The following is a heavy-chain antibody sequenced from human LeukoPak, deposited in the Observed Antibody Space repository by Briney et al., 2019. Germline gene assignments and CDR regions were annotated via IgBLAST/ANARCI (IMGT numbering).Heavy chain of an antibody. D-gene: IGHD2-2*01. CDR2: IIPIFGTA. CDR3: ARDRGYCSSTSCYLNYYYGMDV. Sequence: GSSVKVSCTASGGTFSSYAISWVRQAPGQGLEWMGGIIPIFGTANCAQKFQGRVTITADESTSTAYMELSSLRSEDTAVYYCARDRGYCSSTSCYLNYYYGMDVWGKGTTVTVSS. J-gene: IGHJ6*04. CDR1: GGTFSSYA. V-gene: IGHV1-69*01.